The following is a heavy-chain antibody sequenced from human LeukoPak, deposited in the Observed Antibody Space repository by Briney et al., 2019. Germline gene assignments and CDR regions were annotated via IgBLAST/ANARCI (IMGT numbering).Heavy chain of an antibody. CDR1: GFDFSSNW. V-gene: IGHV3-74*01. D-gene: IGHD3-3*01. Sequence: GGSLRLSCAASGFDFSSNWMHWVRHDPGQRLVWVSRIKGDGISTNYADSVKGRFTISRDIAKNTLYLQMNSLRAEDTGVYYCAKDHYWSIDYWGRGTLVTVSS. CDR3: AKDHYWSIDY. CDR2: IKGDGIST. J-gene: IGHJ4*02.